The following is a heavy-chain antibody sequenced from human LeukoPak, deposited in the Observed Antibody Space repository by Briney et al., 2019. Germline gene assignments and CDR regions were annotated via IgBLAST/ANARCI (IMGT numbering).Heavy chain of an antibody. D-gene: IGHD3-22*01. J-gene: IGHJ4*02. CDR3: ARRDWSSSYLYFDS. Sequence: SETLSLTCSVSGGSISGGSISGYHWSWIRQPPGKGLELIAYMHYSGTTHYNPSLKSRVSISVDTSRKQISLELTSVTAADTAVYYCARRDWSSSYLYFDSWGQGTLVTVSS. V-gene: IGHV4-61*08. CDR1: GGSISGGSISGYH. CDR2: MHYSGTT.